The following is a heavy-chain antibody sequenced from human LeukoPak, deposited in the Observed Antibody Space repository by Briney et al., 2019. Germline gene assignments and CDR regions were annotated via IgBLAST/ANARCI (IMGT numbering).Heavy chain of an antibody. CDR3: ARDSYNNVDY. D-gene: IGHD5-24*01. V-gene: IGHV3-74*01. J-gene: IGHJ4*02. Sequence: GGSLRLSCAASGFTFNAYWMHWVRQAPGQGLVWVSRTDTEGTSTHYADSAKGRFTVSRDNAKNTVYLQMNSLRAEDTAVYYCARDSYNNVDYWGQGTLVTVSS. CDR1: GFTFNAYW. CDR2: TDTEGTST.